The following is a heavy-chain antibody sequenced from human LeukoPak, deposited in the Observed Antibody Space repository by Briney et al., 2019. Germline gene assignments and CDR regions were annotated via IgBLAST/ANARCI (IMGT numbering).Heavy chain of an antibody. CDR2: VSGSGSSI. CDR1: GFTVSSYA. V-gene: IGHV3-23*01. Sequence: GGSLRLSCAASGFTVSSYAMSWVRQAPGKGLEWVSSVSGSGSSIYYADSVKGRFTISRDNSKNTLYLQMNSLRAEDTAVYYCARDAFLGSIFGVVDYYYYYMDVWGKGTTVTVSS. D-gene: IGHD3-3*01. J-gene: IGHJ6*03. CDR3: ARDAFLGSIFGVVDYYYYYMDV.